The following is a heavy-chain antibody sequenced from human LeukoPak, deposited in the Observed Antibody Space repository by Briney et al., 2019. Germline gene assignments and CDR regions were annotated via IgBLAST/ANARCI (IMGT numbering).Heavy chain of an antibody. CDR3: ARRLTTGTNDY. CDR2: INHSGST. J-gene: IGHJ4*02. CDR1: GGSFSGYY. V-gene: IGHV4-34*01. Sequence: SETLSLTCAVYGGSFSGYYWSWIRQPPGKGLEWIGEINHSGSTNYNPSLKSRVTISVDTSKNQFSLKLSSVTAADTAVYYCARRLTTGTNDYWGQGTLVTVSS. D-gene: IGHD1-7*01.